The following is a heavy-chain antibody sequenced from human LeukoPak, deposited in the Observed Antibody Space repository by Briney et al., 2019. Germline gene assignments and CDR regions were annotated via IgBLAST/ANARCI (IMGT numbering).Heavy chain of an antibody. CDR3: AKDPRIAAAGLFDY. CDR1: GFTFSSYG. D-gene: IGHD6-13*01. Sequence: GGSLRLSCAASGFTFSSYGMHWVRQAPGKGLEWVAFIRYDGSNKYYADSVKGRFTISRDNSKNTLYLQMNSLRAEDTAVYYCAKDPRIAAAGLFDYWGQGTLVTVSS. V-gene: IGHV3-30*02. J-gene: IGHJ4*02. CDR2: IRYDGSNK.